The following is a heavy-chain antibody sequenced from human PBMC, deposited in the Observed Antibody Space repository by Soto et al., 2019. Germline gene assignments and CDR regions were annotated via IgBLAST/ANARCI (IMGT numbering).Heavy chain of an antibody. V-gene: IGHV3-21*01. D-gene: IGHD3-22*01. J-gene: IGHJ3*02. CDR3: ARGYHYYDSSGYDKWDAFDI. Sequence: EVQLVESGGGLVKPGGSLRLSCAASGFTFSSYSMNWVRQAPGKGLEWVSSISSSNSYIDYADSVKGRFTISRDNAKNSLYLQMNSLRAEDTAVYYCARGYHYYDSSGYDKWDAFDIWGQGTMVTVSS. CDR2: ISSSNSYI. CDR1: GFTFSSYS.